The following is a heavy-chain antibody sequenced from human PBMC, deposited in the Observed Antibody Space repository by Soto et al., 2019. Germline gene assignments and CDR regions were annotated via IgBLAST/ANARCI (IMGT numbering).Heavy chain of an antibody. V-gene: IGHV1-69*13. Sequence: GGPVKVSCKASGGPFHSLSIRWVRQAPGQGLEWMGGIIPIFGTANYAQRFQGRVTITADESTSTAYMELSSLRSEDTAVYYCAREWDPETHGMDVWGQGTTVTVSS. CDR1: GGPFHSLS. CDR3: AREWDPETHGMDV. CDR2: IIPIFGTA. J-gene: IGHJ6*02. D-gene: IGHD1-26*01.